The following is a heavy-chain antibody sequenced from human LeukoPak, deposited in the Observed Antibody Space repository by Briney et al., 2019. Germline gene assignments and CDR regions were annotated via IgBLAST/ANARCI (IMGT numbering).Heavy chain of an antibody. Sequence: PETLSLTCTVSGGSISSYYWSWIRQPPGKGLEWIGYICYSGSTNYHPSLKSRVTISVDTSKNQFALKLSSVTAADTAGYYCARGAVTTAEYFQHWGQGTLVTVSS. J-gene: IGHJ1*01. CDR1: GGSISSYY. CDR2: ICYSGST. CDR3: ARGAVTTAEYFQH. D-gene: IGHD4-17*01. V-gene: IGHV4-59*01.